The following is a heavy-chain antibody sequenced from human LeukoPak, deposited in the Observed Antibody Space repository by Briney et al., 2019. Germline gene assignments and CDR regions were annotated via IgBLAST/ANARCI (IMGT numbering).Heavy chain of an antibody. D-gene: IGHD1-26*01. Sequence: PSETLSLTCTVSGGSISSYYWSWIRQPAGKGLEWIGYIYYSGSTSYNPSLKSRVTISVDTSKKQFSLKLSSVTAADTAFYYCARYIVSYPHDAFDIWGQGTMVTVSS. CDR2: IYYSGST. V-gene: IGHV4-59*01. CDR3: ARYIVSYPHDAFDI. J-gene: IGHJ3*02. CDR1: GGSISSYY.